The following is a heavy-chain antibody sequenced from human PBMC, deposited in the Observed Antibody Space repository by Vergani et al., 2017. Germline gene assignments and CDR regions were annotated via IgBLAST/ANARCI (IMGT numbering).Heavy chain of an antibody. Sequence: QVQLVQSGAEVKKPGSSVKVSCKASGGTFSSYAISWVRQAPGQGLEWMGGIIPIFGTANYAQKFQGRVTLTADESPSTAYMELSSLRSEDTAVYYCARRYCSSTSCTHGGFDYWGQGTLVTVSS. CDR3: ARRYCSSTSCTHGGFDY. CDR2: IIPIFGTA. J-gene: IGHJ4*02. V-gene: IGHV1-69*01. D-gene: IGHD2-2*01. CDR1: GGTFSSYA.